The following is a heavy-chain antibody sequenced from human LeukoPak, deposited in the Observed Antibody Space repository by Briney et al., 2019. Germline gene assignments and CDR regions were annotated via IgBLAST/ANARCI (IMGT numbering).Heavy chain of an antibody. CDR1: GFAFNFYA. Sequence: PGGSLRLSCAASGFAFNFYAMSWVRQAPGKGLEWISTINANAGSTYYADSVKGRFTISRDNSKNTLYLQVNSLRAEDTAVYYCARDVSRRDGYNCDYWGQGTLVTVSS. J-gene: IGHJ4*02. D-gene: IGHD5-24*01. V-gene: IGHV3-23*01. CDR2: INANAGST. CDR3: ARDVSRRDGYNCDY.